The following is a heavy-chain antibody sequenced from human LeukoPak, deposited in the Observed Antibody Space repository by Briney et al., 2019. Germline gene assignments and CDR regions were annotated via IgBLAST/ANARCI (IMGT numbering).Heavy chain of an antibody. CDR1: GLSFDSFA. CDR2: IPYDGSNK. J-gene: IGHJ4*02. Sequence: PGGSLRLSCAASGLSFDSFAMHWVRRAPGKGLEWGAVIPYDGSNKYYADFVKGRFTISRDDSKSTLYLQMNSLRTEDTAVYYCARGGYYVSGTVDYLDLWGQGTLVTVSS. CDR3: ARGGYYVSGTVDYLDL. V-gene: IGHV3-30-3*01. D-gene: IGHD3-10*01.